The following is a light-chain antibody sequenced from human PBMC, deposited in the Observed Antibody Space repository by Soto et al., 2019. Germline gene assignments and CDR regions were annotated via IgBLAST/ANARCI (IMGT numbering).Light chain of an antibody. Sequence: QSALTQPASVSGSPGQSITISCTGTSSDVGGYNYVSWYQQHPGKAPKLMIYDVSNRPSGVSNRFSGSKSGNTASLTISGLQAEDEADYYCSSYTSSSTSRYVFGTGIKLTVL. V-gene: IGLV2-14*01. CDR2: DVS. J-gene: IGLJ1*01. CDR1: SSDVGGYNY. CDR3: SSYTSSSTSRYV.